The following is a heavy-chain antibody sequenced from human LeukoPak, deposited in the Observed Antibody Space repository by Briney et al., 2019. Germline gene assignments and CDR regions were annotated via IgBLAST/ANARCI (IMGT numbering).Heavy chain of an antibody. D-gene: IGHD6-19*01. CDR1: GYTFTSYA. CDR2: INAGNGNT. CDR3: ASTAPLKSSGWAFDY. Sequence: ASVKVSCKASGYTFTSYAMHWGRQAPGQRLEWMGWINAGNGNTKYSQKFPGGVTTTRDTSASTAYLELRSLRSEDTAVYYGASTAPLKSSGWAFDYWGQGTLVTVSS. V-gene: IGHV1-3*01. J-gene: IGHJ4*02.